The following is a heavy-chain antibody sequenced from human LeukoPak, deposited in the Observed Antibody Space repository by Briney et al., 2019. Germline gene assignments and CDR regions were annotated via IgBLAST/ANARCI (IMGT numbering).Heavy chain of an antibody. J-gene: IGHJ4*02. V-gene: IGHV3-21*01. CDR1: GFTFSSYS. CDR3: ARAGGIAVAGTTDY. Sequence: GGSLRLSCAASGFTFSSYSMNWVRQAPGKGLEWVSSISSSSSYIYYADSVKGRFTISRDNAKNSLYLQMNSLRAEDTAVYYCARAGGIAVAGTTDYWGQGTLVTVSS. D-gene: IGHD6-19*01. CDR2: ISSSSSYI.